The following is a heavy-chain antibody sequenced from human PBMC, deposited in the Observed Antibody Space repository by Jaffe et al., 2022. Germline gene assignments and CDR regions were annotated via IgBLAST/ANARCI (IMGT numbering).Heavy chain of an antibody. CDR2: VYTTGFT. CDR1: GDSVSSGNYY. V-gene: IGHV4-61*02. Sequence: QVQLQESGPGLVKPSETLSLTCTVSGDSVSSGNYYWSWIRQPAGKGLEWIGRVYTTGFTNFSPSLKSRVTISIDTSKNQFSLKLTSVTAADTAVYYCARVSAAVGWSDPWGQGTLVTVSS. D-gene: IGHD6-13*01. CDR3: ARVSAAVGWSDP. J-gene: IGHJ5*02.